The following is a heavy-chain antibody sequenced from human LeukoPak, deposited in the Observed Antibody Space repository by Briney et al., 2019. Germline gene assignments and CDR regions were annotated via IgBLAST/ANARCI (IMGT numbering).Heavy chain of an antibody. D-gene: IGHD6-19*01. CDR2: INPNSGGT. J-gene: IGHJ3*02. V-gene: IGHV1-2*02. Sequence: GASVKVSCKASVYTFTGYYMHWVRQAPGQGLEWMGWINPNSGGTNYAQKFQGRVTMTRDTSISTAYMELSRLRSDDTAVYYCAGIASSGWLDAFDIWGQGTMVTVSS. CDR1: VYTFTGYY. CDR3: AGIASSGWLDAFDI.